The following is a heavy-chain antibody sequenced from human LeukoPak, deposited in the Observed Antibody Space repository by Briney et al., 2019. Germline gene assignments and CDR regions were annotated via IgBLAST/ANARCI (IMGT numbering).Heavy chain of an antibody. Sequence: PSETLSLTCAVSGGSISSGGYSWSWIRQPPGKGLEWIGYIYHSGSTYYNPSLKSRVTISVDTSKNQFSLKLSSVTAADTAVYYCARSLDYQNFDYWGQGTLVTVSS. CDR3: ARSLDYQNFDY. D-gene: IGHD3/OR15-3a*01. J-gene: IGHJ4*02. V-gene: IGHV4-30-2*05. CDR1: GGSISSGGYS. CDR2: IYHSGST.